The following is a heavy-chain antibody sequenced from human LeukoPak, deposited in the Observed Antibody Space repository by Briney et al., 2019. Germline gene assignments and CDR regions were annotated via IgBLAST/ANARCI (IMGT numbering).Heavy chain of an antibody. D-gene: IGHD4-17*01. CDR2: ISWNSGSI. V-gene: IGHV3-9*01. Sequence: GGSLRLSCAASGFTFDDYAMHWVRQAPGKGLEWVSGISWNSGSIGYADSVKGRFTISRDNAKNSLYLQMNSLRAEDTALYYCAKDNGDLYFQHWGQGTLVTVSS. CDR3: AKDNGDLYFQH. CDR1: GFTFDDYA. J-gene: IGHJ1*01.